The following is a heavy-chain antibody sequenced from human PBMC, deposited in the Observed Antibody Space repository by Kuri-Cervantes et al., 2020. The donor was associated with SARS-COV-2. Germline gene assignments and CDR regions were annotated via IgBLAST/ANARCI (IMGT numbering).Heavy chain of an antibody. D-gene: IGHD3-3*01. J-gene: IGHJ3*02. CDR3: AREGGGDPLVLGFGVVIHDAFDI. CDR1: GYTFTGYY. Sequence: ASVKVSCKASGYTFTGYYMHWVRQAPGQGLEWMGIINPSGGSTSYAQKFQGRVTMTTDTSTSTAYMELRSLRSDDTAVYYCAREGGGDPLVLGFGVVIHDAFDIWGQGTMVTVSS. CDR2: INPSGGST. V-gene: IGHV1-46*01.